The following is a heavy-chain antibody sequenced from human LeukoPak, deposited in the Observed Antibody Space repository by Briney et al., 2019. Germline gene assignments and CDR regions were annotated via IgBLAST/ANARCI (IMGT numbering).Heavy chain of an antibody. D-gene: IGHD2-2*02. CDR1: GGTFSSYA. CDR3: ARDGSATIPDYYGMDV. J-gene: IGHJ6*02. Sequence: SVKVSCKASGGTFSSYAISWVRQAPGQGLEWMGGIIPIFGTANYAQKFQGRVTITADESTSIAYMELSSLRSEDTAVYYCARDGSATIPDYYGMDVWGQGTTVTVSS. V-gene: IGHV1-69*13. CDR2: IIPIFGTA.